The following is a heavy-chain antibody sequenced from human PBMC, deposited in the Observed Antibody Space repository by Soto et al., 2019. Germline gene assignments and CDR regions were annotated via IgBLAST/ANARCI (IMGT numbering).Heavy chain of an antibody. Sequence: GASVKVSCKTSGYTFTDYYIRWVRQAPGQGLEWMGWINPKSGGTDYAQNFQGRVTMTRDTSISTAYTELSRLRSDDTAVYYCARQYCRHGTCYFDYWGQGTLVTVSS. CDR2: INPKSGGT. CDR1: GYTFTDYY. D-gene: IGHD2-15*01. J-gene: IGHJ4*02. CDR3: ARQYCRHGTCYFDY. V-gene: IGHV1-2*02.